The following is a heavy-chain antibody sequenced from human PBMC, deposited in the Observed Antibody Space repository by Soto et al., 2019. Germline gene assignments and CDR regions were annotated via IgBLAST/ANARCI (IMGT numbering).Heavy chain of an antibody. CDR2: IYATGTT. CDR3: VRDGTKTLRDWFDP. Sequence: SETLSRTCTVSRASIRGFYWSWMQQPAGKGLEWIGRIYATGTTDYNPSLKSRVMMSVDTAKKQFSLKLRSVTAADTAVYYCVRDGTKTLRDWFDPWGQGISVTV. J-gene: IGHJ5*02. CDR1: RASIRGFY. V-gene: IGHV4-4*07. D-gene: IGHD1-1*01.